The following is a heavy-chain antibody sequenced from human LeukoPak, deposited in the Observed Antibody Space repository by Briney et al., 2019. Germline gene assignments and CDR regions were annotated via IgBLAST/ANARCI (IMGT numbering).Heavy chain of an antibody. D-gene: IGHD3-22*01. V-gene: IGHV4-59*01. J-gene: IGHJ4*02. CDR2: IYYSGST. CDR3: ARAVTYYYDSTPYYFDY. CDR1: GGSFSGYY. Sequence: SETLSLTCAVYGGSFSGYYWSWIRQPPGKGLEWIGYIYYSGSTNYNPSLKSRVTISVDTSKNQFSLKLSSVTAADTAVYYCARAVTYYYDSTPYYFDYWGQGTLVTVSS.